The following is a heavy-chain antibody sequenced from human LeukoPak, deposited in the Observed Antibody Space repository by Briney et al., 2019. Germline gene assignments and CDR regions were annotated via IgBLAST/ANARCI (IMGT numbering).Heavy chain of an antibody. V-gene: IGHV3-7*03. Sequence: GESLRLSCAASGFTFNNYWMTWVRQAPGKGLEWVANIKQDGSEKYYVDSVKGRFIISRDNAKNSLYLQMNSLRAEDTAVYYCARVYGEKAVAGTRYFDYWGQGTLVTVSS. CDR2: IKQDGSEK. CDR1: GFTFNNYW. J-gene: IGHJ4*02. CDR3: ARVYGEKAVAGTRYFDY. D-gene: IGHD6-19*01.